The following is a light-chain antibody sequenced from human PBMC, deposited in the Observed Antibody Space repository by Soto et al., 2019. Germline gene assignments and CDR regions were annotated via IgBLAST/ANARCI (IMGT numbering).Light chain of an antibody. CDR3: SSFSKSNTPVI. V-gene: IGLV2-14*03. CDR1: SSDVGGYNF. J-gene: IGLJ2*01. Sequence: QSALTQPASVSGSPGQSIAISCTGTSSDVGGYNFVSWYQQHPGKAPKLIIRDVNNRPSGVSNRFSGSKFGNTASLTNSGLQAEDEADYYCSSFSKSNTPVIFGGGTKLTVL. CDR2: DVN.